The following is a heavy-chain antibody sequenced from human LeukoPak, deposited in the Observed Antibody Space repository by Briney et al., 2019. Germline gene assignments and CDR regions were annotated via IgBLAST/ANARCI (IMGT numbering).Heavy chain of an antibody. V-gene: IGHV3-21*01. J-gene: IGHJ6*02. CDR3: ARVVATKDGMDV. D-gene: IGHD5-12*01. Sequence: GGSLRLSCAASGFTFINYSLNWVRQAPGKGLEWVSSISSTSIHIYYADSVKGRFTISRDNAKNSLYLQMNSLRAEDTAVYYCARVVATKDGMDVWGQGTTVTVSS. CDR1: GFTFINYS. CDR2: ISSTSIHI.